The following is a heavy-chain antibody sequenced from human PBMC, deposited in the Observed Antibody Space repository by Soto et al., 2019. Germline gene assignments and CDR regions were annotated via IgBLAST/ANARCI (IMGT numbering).Heavy chain of an antibody. Sequence: GGSLRLSCAASGFTFSNYGMHWVRQTPGKGLEWVALILYDGSNKYYADSVKGRFTISGDNSKNTLYLQVSSLRAEDTAVYYCAKSRDAYNFYFYYGMDVWSQGTTVTV. CDR2: ILYDGSNK. D-gene: IGHD2-2*01. CDR3: AKSRDAYNFYFYYGMDV. CDR1: GFTFSNYG. V-gene: IGHV3-30*18. J-gene: IGHJ6*02.